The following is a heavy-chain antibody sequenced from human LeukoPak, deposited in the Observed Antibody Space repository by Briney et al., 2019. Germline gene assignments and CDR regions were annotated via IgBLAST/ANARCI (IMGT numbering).Heavy chain of an antibody. J-gene: IGHJ6*03. CDR2: IYTSGST. CDR3: ARDTSQSSAPGYYYYYMDV. D-gene: IGHD6-19*01. CDR1: GGSISSYY. Sequence: ETLSLTCTVSGGSISSYYWSWIRQPAGKGLEWIGRIYTSGSTNYNPSLKSRVTMSVDTSKNQFSLKLSSVTAADTAVYYCARDTSQSSAPGYYYYYMDVWGKGTTVTISS. V-gene: IGHV4-4*07.